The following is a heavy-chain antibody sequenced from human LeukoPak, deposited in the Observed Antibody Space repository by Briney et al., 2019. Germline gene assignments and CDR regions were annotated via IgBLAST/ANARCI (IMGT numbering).Heavy chain of an antibody. V-gene: IGHV1-2*06. Sequence: GASVKVSCMASGYAFTGFYIHWVRQATGQGLACVGRLNPNSGGTIHAQKFQGRVTITGDTSISTAYMELSRLRSDDTAVYYCARVPDIYCPSTSCVDYWGQGTLVTVSS. CDR1: GYAFTGFY. CDR2: LNPNSGGT. J-gene: IGHJ4*02. D-gene: IGHD2-2*01. CDR3: ARVPDIYCPSTSCVDY.